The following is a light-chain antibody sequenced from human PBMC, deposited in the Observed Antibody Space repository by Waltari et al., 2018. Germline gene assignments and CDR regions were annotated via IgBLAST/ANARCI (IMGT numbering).Light chain of an antibody. CDR2: AAS. Sequence: DIQMTQSPSSLSASVGDSVTITCRASQSISSYLNWYQQKPGKAPKLLIYAASSLQSWVPSRFIGSVSGTEFALTISGLQSEDSAIYHCQHYHHQPLTFGGGTKVEV. CDR3: QHYHHQPLT. J-gene: IGKJ4*01. V-gene: IGKV1-39*01. CDR1: QSISSY.